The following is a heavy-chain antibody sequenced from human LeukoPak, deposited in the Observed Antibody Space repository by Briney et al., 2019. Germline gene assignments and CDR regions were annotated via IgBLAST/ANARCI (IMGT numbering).Heavy chain of an antibody. D-gene: IGHD5-18*01. CDR1: GFTVSSNY. CDR3: ATSPVYSYGHPYYFDY. Sequence: GGSLRLSCAASGFTVSSNYMSWVRQAPGKGLEWVSCISSSSYIYYADSVKGRFTISRDNAKNSLYLQMNSLRAEDTAVYYCATSPVYSYGHPYYFDYWGQGTLVTVSS. CDR2: ISSSSYI. V-gene: IGHV3-69-1*01. J-gene: IGHJ4*02.